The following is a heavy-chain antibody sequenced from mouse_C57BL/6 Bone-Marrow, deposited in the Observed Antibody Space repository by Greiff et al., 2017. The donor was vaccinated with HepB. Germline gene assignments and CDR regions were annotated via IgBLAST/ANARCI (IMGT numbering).Heavy chain of an antibody. J-gene: IGHJ3*01. V-gene: IGHV14-4*01. D-gene: IGHD2-4*01. Sequence: EVQLQQSGAELVRPGASVKLSCTASGFNIKDDYMHWVKQRPEQGLEWIGWIDPENGDTEYASKFQGKANITADTSSNTAYLQLSSLTSEDTAVYYCTTYDDDGAYWGQGTLVTVSA. CDR3: TTYDDDGAY. CDR2: IDPENGDT. CDR1: GFNIKDDY.